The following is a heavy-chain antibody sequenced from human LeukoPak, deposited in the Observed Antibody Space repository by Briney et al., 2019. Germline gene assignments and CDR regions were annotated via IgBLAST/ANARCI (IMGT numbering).Heavy chain of an antibody. Sequence: GGSLRLSCAASGFTFSSYGMHWVRQAPGKGLEWVAVIWYDGSNKYYADSVKGRFTISRDNSKNTLYLQMNSLRAGDTAVYYCARDRWTRCSGGSCYWWMDYYYGMDVWGQGTTVTVSS. J-gene: IGHJ6*02. CDR2: IWYDGSNK. V-gene: IGHV3-33*01. CDR1: GFTFSSYG. CDR3: ARDRWTRCSGGSCYWWMDYYYGMDV. D-gene: IGHD2-15*01.